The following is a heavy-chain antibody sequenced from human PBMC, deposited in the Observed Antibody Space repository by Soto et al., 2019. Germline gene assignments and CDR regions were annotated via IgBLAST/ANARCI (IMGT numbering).Heavy chain of an antibody. D-gene: IGHD1-26*01. CDR2: IGTSGSYI. J-gene: IGHJ4*02. CDR3: ARGSAFIGLDY. V-gene: IGHV3-21*01. Sequence: GGSLRLSCAVTGFIFSRYSMNWVRQAPGKGLEWVSSIGTSGSYIYDTDSVKGRFTISRDNTKDSLYLQMNSLRAEDTAIYYCARGSAFIGLDYWGQGT. CDR1: GFIFSRYS.